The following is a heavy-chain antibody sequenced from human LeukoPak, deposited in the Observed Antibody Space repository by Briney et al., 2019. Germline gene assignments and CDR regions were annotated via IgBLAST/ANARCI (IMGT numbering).Heavy chain of an antibody. CDR3: AREGVPAAIGPYFDY. Sequence: GRSLRLSCAASGFTFSSYAMHWVRQAPGKGLEWVAVISYDGSNKYYADSVKGRFTISRDNSKSTLYLQMNSLRAEDTAVYYCAREGVPAAIGPYFDYWGQGTLVTVSS. J-gene: IGHJ4*02. D-gene: IGHD2-2*02. CDR2: ISYDGSNK. V-gene: IGHV3-30-3*01. CDR1: GFTFSSYA.